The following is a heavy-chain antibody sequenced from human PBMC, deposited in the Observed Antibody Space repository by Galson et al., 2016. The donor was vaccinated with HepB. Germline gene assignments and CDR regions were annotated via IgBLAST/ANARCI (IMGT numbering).Heavy chain of an antibody. D-gene: IGHD7-27*01. J-gene: IGHJ4*02. CDR1: WDSVSSNRAG. CDR2: TYYRSEWHF. Sequence: CAISWDSVSSNRAGWYWIRQSPSRGLEWLGRTYYRSEWHFDYAESVKSRITINPDTAKNQFSLQLNSVTPEDTAIYYCARSYLLGRGFGSWGQGTLVTFSS. V-gene: IGHV6-1*01. CDR3: ARSYLLGRGFGS.